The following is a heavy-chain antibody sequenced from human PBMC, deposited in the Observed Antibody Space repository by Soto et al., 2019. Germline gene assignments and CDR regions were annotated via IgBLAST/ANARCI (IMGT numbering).Heavy chain of an antibody. Sequence: SETLSLTCAVYCGSFSGYYWSWIRQPPGKGLEWIGEINHSGSTNYNPSLKSRVTISVDTSKNQFSLKLSSVTAADTAVYYCARGGIGYDILTGYYNYYYYGMDVWGQGTTVTVSS. D-gene: IGHD3-9*01. CDR2: INHSGST. CDR1: CGSFSGYY. J-gene: IGHJ6*02. V-gene: IGHV4-34*01. CDR3: ARGGIGYDILTGYYNYYYYGMDV.